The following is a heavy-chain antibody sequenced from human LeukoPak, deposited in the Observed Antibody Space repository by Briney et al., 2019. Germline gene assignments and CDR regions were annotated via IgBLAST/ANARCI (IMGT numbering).Heavy chain of an antibody. Sequence: SETLSLTCTVSGGSISSSIYYWGWIRQPPGKGLEWIGSIYYSGSTYYNPSLKSRVTISVDTSKSQFSLKLSSVTAADTAVYYCARHQDDSSGYYYTASFDYWGQGTLVTVSS. D-gene: IGHD3-22*01. V-gene: IGHV4-39*01. J-gene: IGHJ4*02. CDR2: IYYSGST. CDR3: ARHQDDSSGYYYTASFDY. CDR1: GGSISSSIYY.